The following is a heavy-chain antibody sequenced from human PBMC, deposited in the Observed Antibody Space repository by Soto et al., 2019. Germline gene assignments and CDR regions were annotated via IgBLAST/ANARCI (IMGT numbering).Heavy chain of an antibody. Sequence: SETLSLTCTVSGGSISSSSYYWGWIRQPPGKGLEWIGSIYYSGSTYYNPSLKSRVTISVDTSKNQFSLKLSSVTAADTAVYYCARRTHYYDNPGGSFDYWGQGTLVTVSS. J-gene: IGHJ4*02. CDR2: IYYSGST. D-gene: IGHD3-22*01. CDR3: ARRTHYYDNPGGSFDY. CDR1: GGSISSSSYY. V-gene: IGHV4-39*01.